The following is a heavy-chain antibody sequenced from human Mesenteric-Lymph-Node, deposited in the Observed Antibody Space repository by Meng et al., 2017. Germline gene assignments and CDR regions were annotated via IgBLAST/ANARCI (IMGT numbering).Heavy chain of an antibody. Sequence: GESLKISCAASGFTFSSYWMSWVRQAPGKGLEWVANIKQDGSEKYYVDSVKGRFTVSRDNSKNTLYLQMNSLRAEDTAVYYCAKEPTIAVAGPPDYWGQGTLVTVSS. V-gene: IGHV3-7*03. J-gene: IGHJ4*02. CDR1: GFTFSSYW. CDR2: IKQDGSEK. CDR3: AKEPTIAVAGPPDY. D-gene: IGHD6-19*01.